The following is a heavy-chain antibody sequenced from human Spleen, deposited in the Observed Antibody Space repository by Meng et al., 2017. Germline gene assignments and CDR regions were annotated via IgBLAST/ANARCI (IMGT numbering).Heavy chain of an antibody. CDR2: ISSSGST. V-gene: IGHV3-53*04. J-gene: IGHJ3*02. D-gene: IGHD1-26*01. CDR1: GFTFSNAW. CDR3: ARDGGSYQDAFDI. Sequence: GGSLRLSCAASGFTFSNAWMTWVRQAPGKGLEWVSLISSSGSTYYADSVKGRFTISRHNSKNTLYLQMNSLRPEDTAMYYCARDGGSYQDAFDIWGQGTMVTVSS.